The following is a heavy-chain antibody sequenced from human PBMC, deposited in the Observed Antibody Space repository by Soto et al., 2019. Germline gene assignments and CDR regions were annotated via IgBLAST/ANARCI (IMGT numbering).Heavy chain of an antibody. J-gene: IGHJ5*02. CDR1: GGSVSSGSYY. CDR3: ARVCTIFGVVGWFDP. Sequence: PSETLSLTCTVSGGSVSSGSYYGSWIRQRPGKGLEGIGYIDYSGSTKYNPSHKSRVTISVDTSKNQFSLKLSCVTAADTAVYYSARVCTIFGVVGWFDPLGQGTLVTVSS. D-gene: IGHD3-3*01. V-gene: IGHV4-61*01. CDR2: IDYSGST.